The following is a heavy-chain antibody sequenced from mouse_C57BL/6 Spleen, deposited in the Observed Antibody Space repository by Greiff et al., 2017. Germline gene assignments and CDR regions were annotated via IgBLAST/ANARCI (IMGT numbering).Heavy chain of an antibody. D-gene: IGHD2-4*01. V-gene: IGHV1-5*01. CDR3: TGIYYDYDWFAY. J-gene: IGHJ3*01. CDR2: IYPGNSDT. CDR1: GYTFTSYW. Sequence: EVKVVESGTVLARPGASVKMSCKTSGYTFTSYWMHWVKQRPGQGLEWIGAIYPGNSDTSYNQKFKGKAKLTAVTSASTAYMELSSLTNEDSAVYDCTGIYYDYDWFAYWGQGTLVTVSA.